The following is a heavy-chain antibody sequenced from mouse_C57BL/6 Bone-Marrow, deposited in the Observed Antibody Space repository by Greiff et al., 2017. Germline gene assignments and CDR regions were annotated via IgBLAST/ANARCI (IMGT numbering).Heavy chain of an antibody. V-gene: IGHV14-4*01. CDR1: GFNIKDDY. D-gene: IGHD2-5*01. CDR2: IDPENGAT. Sequence: EVQLQQSGAELVRPGASVKLSCTASGFNIKDDYMHWVKPRPEQGLEWIGWIDPENGATEYASKFQGKATITADTSSNTAYLQLSSLTSEDTAVYYCTKAYYSNFPYAMDYWGQGTSVTVSS. CDR3: TKAYYSNFPYAMDY. J-gene: IGHJ4*01.